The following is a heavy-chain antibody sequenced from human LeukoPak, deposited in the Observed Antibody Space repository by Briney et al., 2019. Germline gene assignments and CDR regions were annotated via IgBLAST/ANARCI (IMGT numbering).Heavy chain of an antibody. Sequence: GGSLRLSCAASGFTFSSYGMHWVRQAPGKGLEWVAVISYDGSYKHDADSVKGRFTISRDSSKNTLYLQMNSLRAEDTAMYYCAKESDSAGACDFWGQGTLVTVSS. CDR2: ISYDGSYK. CDR1: GFTFSSYG. J-gene: IGHJ4*02. CDR3: AKESDSAGACDF. V-gene: IGHV3-30*18. D-gene: IGHD2-21*02.